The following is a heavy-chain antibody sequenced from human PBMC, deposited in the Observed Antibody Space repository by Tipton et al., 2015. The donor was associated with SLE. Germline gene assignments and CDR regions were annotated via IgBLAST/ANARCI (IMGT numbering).Heavy chain of an antibody. V-gene: IGHV4-31*03. Sequence: TLSLTCTVSGGSISSGGYYWTWIRQLPGKGLEWIGYIYYSGNTCYTPSLGSRLTISLDTSKDQFSLRLTSVTAADTAVYYCARATDWNLSPDVWGKGTTVTVSS. D-gene: IGHD1-7*01. CDR1: GGSISSGGYY. CDR2: IYYSGNT. J-gene: IGHJ6*04. CDR3: ARATDWNLSPDV.